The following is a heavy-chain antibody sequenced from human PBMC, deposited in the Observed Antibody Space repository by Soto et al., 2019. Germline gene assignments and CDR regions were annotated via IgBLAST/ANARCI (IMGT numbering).Heavy chain of an antibody. J-gene: IGHJ4*02. V-gene: IGHV1-18*01. CDR1: GYTFTSFG. CDR2: ISTYNVDT. CDR3: ARGYCSFTSCPFDF. Sequence: HVQLVQSGAEVKKPGASVNVSCKASGYTFTSFGISWVRQVPGQGLEWLGWISTYNVDTNYAQHLQGRVTMTTDASTSTAYMELRSLRSDDTAVYYCARGYCSFTSCPFDFWGQGALVTVSS. D-gene: IGHD2-2*01.